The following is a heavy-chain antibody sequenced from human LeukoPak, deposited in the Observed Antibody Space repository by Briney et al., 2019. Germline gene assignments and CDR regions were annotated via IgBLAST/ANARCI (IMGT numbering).Heavy chain of an antibody. CDR3: AKDGAYDSSGYAEHFDY. CDR2: ISGSGGST. Sequence: GGSLRLSCAASGFTFDDYGMSWVRQAPGKGLEWVSAISGSGGSTYYADSVKGRFTISRDNSKNTLYLQMNSLRAEDTAVYYCAKDGAYDSSGYAEHFDYWGQGTLVTVSS. V-gene: IGHV3-23*01. D-gene: IGHD3-22*01. CDR1: GFTFDDYG. J-gene: IGHJ4*02.